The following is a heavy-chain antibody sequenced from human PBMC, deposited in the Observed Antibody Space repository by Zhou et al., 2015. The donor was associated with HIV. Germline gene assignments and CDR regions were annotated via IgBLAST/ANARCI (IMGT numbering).Heavy chain of an antibody. V-gene: IGHV3-74*02. CDR2: VNSDGTWT. Sequence: EVQLVESGGGLVQPGGSLRLSCAASGLSISDYWVHWVRQTPVKGLEWVARVNSDGTWTTYADSVKGRFTISRDDARNTVSLQMNTLRDKDTAKYYCVTSRPDIDYWGQGTLVTVSS. J-gene: IGHJ4*02. CDR1: GLSISDYW. D-gene: IGHD6-6*01. CDR3: VTSRPDIDY.